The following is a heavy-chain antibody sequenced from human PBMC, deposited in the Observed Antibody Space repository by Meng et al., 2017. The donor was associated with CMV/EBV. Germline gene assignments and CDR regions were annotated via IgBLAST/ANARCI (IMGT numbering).Heavy chain of an antibody. CDR3: ARDSSGWYPHFDY. J-gene: IGHJ4*02. CDR2: IYTCGST. D-gene: IGHD6-19*01. Sequence: VQLNESRSGLVMPSACLYLACTVSGVSISSSYCIWIRQPAGKGLELIVRIYTCGSTNYHPSLKSRVTMSVDTSKNQFSLKLISVTAADTAVYYCARDSSGWYPHFDYWGQGTLVTVSS. V-gene: IGHV4-4*07. CDR1: GVSISSSY.